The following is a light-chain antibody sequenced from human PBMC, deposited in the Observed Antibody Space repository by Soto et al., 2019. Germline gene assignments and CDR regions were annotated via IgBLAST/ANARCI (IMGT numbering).Light chain of an antibody. Sequence: QSVLTQRLSASGTPGQRVTISCSGSSSKIGSNYVYWYQQLPGTAPKLLIYRNNQRPSGVPDRFSGSKSGTSASLAISGLRSEDEADYYCAAWDDSLSGVVFGGGTKLTVL. V-gene: IGLV1-47*01. CDR2: RNN. CDR3: AAWDDSLSGVV. CDR1: SSKIGSNY. J-gene: IGLJ2*01.